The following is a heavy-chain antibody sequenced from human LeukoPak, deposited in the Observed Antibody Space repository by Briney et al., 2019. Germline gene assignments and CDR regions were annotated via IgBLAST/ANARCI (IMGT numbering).Heavy chain of an antibody. CDR3: ARVDYYSSSAPPHFDY. CDR2: SYYNGNT. Sequence: SETLSLTCTVSGGSITNYYWSWIRQPPGKGLEWIGFSYYNGNTNYNPSLKSRVTISVDMSKNQFSLSLRSVTAADTAVYYCARVDYYSSSAPPHFDYWGQGTLVTVSS. V-gene: IGHV4-59*01. D-gene: IGHD3-22*01. CDR1: GGSITNYY. J-gene: IGHJ4*02.